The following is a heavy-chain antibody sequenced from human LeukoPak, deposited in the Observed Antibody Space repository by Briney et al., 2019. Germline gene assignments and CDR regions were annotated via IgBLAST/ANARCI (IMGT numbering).Heavy chain of an antibody. D-gene: IGHD1-1*01. CDR3: ARVGTAGQDDY. Sequence: GGSLRLSCVASGFTFSRYWMIWVRQAPGKGLEWVAVIWYDGSNKYYADSVKGRFTISRDNSKNTLYLQMNSLRAEDTAVYYCARVGTAGQDDYWGQGTLVTVSS. V-gene: IGHV3-33*08. J-gene: IGHJ4*02. CDR2: IWYDGSNK. CDR1: GFTFSRYW.